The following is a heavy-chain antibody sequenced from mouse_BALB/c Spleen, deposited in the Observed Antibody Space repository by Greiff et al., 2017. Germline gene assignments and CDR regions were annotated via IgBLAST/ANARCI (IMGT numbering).Heavy chain of an antibody. D-gene: IGHD1-2*01. J-gene: IGHJ4*01. CDR2: INPSNGCT. Sequence: QVQLQQSGAELVKPGASVKLSCKASGYTFTSYYMYWVKQRPGQGLEWIGEINPSNGCTNFNEKFKSKATLTVDKSSSTAYMQLSSLTSEDSAVYYCTRTTATGAMDYWGQGTSVTVSS. V-gene: IGHV1S81*02. CDR3: TRTTATGAMDY. CDR1: GYTFTSYY.